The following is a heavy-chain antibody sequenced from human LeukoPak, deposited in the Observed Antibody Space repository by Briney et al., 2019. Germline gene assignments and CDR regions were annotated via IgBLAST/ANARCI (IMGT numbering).Heavy chain of an antibody. CDR1: GFTFSSYW. CDR3: ARVSSGWYSHYYYMDV. J-gene: IGHJ6*03. D-gene: IGHD6-19*01. Sequence: GGSLRLSCAASGFTFSSYWMHWVRQAPGKGVVWVSRINSEGSSTSYADSVKGRFTNSRDNAKNTLYLQMNSLTAEDTAVYYCARVSSGWYSHYYYMDVWGKGTTVTISS. CDR2: INSEGSST. V-gene: IGHV3-74*01.